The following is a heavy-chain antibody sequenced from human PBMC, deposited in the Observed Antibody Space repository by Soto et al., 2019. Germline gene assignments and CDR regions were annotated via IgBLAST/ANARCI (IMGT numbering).Heavy chain of an antibody. CDR2: IYYSGST. CDR3: ARSYYDILTGPPSR. D-gene: IGHD3-9*01. V-gene: IGHV4-59*01. CDR1: GGSFSGYY. Sequence: SETLSLTCAVYGGSFSGYYWSWIRQPPGKGLEWIGYIYYSGSTNYNPSLKSRVTISVDTSKNQFSLKLSSVTAADTAVYYCARSYYDILTGPPSRWGQGTLVTVSS. J-gene: IGHJ4*02.